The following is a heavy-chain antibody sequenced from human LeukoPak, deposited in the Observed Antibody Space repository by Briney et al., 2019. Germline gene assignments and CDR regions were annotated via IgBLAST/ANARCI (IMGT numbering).Heavy chain of an antibody. D-gene: IGHD2/OR15-2a*01. CDR3: ARGEGHNTFDY. V-gene: IGHV3-23*01. Sequence: PGGSLRLSCAASGFTFSRYAMTWVRQAPGKGLEWVSSISNSDGSTYYADSVRGRFTISRDNPKNTLYLQMSSLRAEDTAIYYCARGEGHNTFDYWGQGTLVTVSS. CDR2: ISNSDGST. CDR1: GFTFSRYA. J-gene: IGHJ4*02.